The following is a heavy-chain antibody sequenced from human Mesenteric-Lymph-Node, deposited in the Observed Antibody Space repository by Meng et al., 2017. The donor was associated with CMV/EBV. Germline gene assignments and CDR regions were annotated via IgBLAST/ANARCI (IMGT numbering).Heavy chain of an antibody. D-gene: IGHD2-2*01. CDR1: GFTFSDYY. Sequence: GESLKISCAVSGFTFSDYYMSWIRQAPGKGLEWISYISGSSRTIYYADSVKGRFTISRDNAKNSLYLQMNSLRAEDTAVYYCAKSDCSSATCYTVYFDYWGQGTLVTVSS. CDR3: AKSDCSSATCYTVYFDY. CDR2: ISGSSRTI. V-gene: IGHV3-11*01. J-gene: IGHJ4*02.